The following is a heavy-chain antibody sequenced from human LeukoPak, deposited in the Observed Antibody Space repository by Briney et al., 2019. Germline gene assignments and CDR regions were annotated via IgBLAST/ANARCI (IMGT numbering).Heavy chain of an antibody. J-gene: IGHJ4*02. D-gene: IGHD6-19*01. CDR3: ARDSRSGWYSY. CDR2: IYYSGST. CDR1: GGSISSYY. Sequence: SETLSLTCTVSGGSISSYYWSWIRQPPGKGLEWIGYIYYSGSTNYNPSLKSRVTISVDTSKNQFSLKLSSVTAADTAVYYCARDSRSGWYSYWGQGTLVAVSS. V-gene: IGHV4-59*01.